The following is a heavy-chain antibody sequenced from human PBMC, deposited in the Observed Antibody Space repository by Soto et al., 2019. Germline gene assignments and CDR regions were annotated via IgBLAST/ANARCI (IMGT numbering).Heavy chain of an antibody. Sequence: EVQLVESGGGLVKPGGSLRLSCAASGFTFSSYSMNWVRQAPGKGLGWVSSISSSSSYIYYADSVKGRFTISRDNAKNSLYLQMNSLRAEDTAVYYCATHGGDAFDIWGQGTMVTVSS. V-gene: IGHV3-21*01. CDR2: ISSSSSYI. J-gene: IGHJ3*02. D-gene: IGHD4-17*01. CDR1: GFTFSSYS. CDR3: ATHGGDAFDI.